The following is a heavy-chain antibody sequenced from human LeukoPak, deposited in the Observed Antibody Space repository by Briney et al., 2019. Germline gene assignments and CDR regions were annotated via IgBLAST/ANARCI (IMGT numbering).Heavy chain of an antibody. Sequence: SQTLSLTCAISGDSLSSISAAWNWIRQSPSRGLEWLGRTFYRSTWYHDYAVSVKSRITIKPDTSKNQFSLQLNSVTPEDTAVYYCAREVSSSWDYWGQGTLVIVSS. D-gene: IGHD6-13*01. CDR1: GDSLSSISAA. J-gene: IGHJ4*02. CDR3: AREVSSSWDY. CDR2: TFYRSTWYH. V-gene: IGHV6-1*01.